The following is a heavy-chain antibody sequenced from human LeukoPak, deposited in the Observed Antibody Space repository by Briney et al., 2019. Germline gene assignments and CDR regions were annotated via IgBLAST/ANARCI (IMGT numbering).Heavy chain of an antibody. CDR2: IYYSGST. J-gene: IGHJ6*03. CDR1: GGSISSSSYY. CDR3: ARDLYYYDSSGSDGYYYYYMDV. Sequence: SETLSLTCTVSGGSISSSSYYWGWIRQPPGKGLGWIGSIYYSGSTYYNPSLKSRVTISVDTSKNQFSLKLSSVTAADTAVYYCARDLYYYDSSGSDGYYYYYMDVWGKGTTVTISS. D-gene: IGHD3-22*01. V-gene: IGHV4-39*02.